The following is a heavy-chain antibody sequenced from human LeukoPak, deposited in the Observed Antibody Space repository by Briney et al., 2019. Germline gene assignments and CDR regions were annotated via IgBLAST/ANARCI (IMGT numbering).Heavy chain of an antibody. V-gene: IGHV4-59*01. J-gene: IGHJ4*02. D-gene: IGHD3-22*01. CDR3: ARVSGYYDSSGHFDY. Sequence: KPSETLSLTCTVSGGSISSYYWSWIRQPPGKGLEWIGYIYYSGSTNYNPSLKSRVTISVDTSKNQFSLKLSSVTAADTAVYYCARVSGYYDSSGHFDYWGQGTLVTLSS. CDR1: GGSISSYY. CDR2: IYYSGST.